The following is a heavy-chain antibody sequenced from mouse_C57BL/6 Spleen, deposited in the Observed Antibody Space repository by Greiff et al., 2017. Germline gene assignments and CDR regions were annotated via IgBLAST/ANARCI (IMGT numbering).Heavy chain of an antibody. CDR2: INYDGSST. D-gene: IGHD1-1*01. V-gene: IGHV5-16*01. J-gene: IGHJ1*03. CDR3: AREGDYYGSSGWYFDV. CDR1: GFTFSDYY. Sequence: EVKLQESEGGLVQPGSSMKLSCTASGFTFSDYYMAWVRQVPEKGLEWVANINYDGSSTYYLDSLKSRFIISRDNAKNILYLQMSSLMSEDTATYYCAREGDYYGSSGWYFDVWGTGTTVTVSS.